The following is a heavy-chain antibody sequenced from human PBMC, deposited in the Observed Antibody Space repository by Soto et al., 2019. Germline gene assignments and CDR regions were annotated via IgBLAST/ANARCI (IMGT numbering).Heavy chain of an antibody. CDR1: GGTFSSYA. D-gene: IGHD1-20*01. J-gene: IGHJ6*02. V-gene: IGHV1-69*12. Sequence: QVQLVQSGAEVKKPGSSVKVSCKASGGTFSSYAISWVRQAPGQGLEWMGGIIPIFGTANYAQKFQGRVTMPANQSTSTAYMELSSLRSEDTAVYYCARGITGTVSYYYGMDVWGQGTTVTVSS. CDR3: ARGITGTVSYYYGMDV. CDR2: IIPIFGTA.